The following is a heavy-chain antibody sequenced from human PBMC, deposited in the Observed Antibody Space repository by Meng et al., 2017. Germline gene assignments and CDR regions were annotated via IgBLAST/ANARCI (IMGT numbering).Heavy chain of an antibody. CDR1: GGSFSGYY. CDR2: INHSGST. CDR3: ARGSKGYSSGWYKY. J-gene: IGHJ4*02. Sequence: GSLRLSCAVYGGSFSGYYWSWIRQPPGKGLEWIGEINHSGSTNYNPSLKSRVTISVDTSKNQFSLKLSSVTAADTAVYCYARGSKGYSSGWYKYWGQGTLVTVSS. D-gene: IGHD6-19*01. V-gene: IGHV4-34*01.